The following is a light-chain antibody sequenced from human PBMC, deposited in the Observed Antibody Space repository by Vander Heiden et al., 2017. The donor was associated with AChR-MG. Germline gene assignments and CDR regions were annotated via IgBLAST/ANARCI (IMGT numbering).Light chain of an antibody. CDR2: EVS. CDR1: QSLLFSDGKTY. J-gene: IGKJ1*01. Sequence: DIVMTQTPLSLSVTPGQAASISCKSSQSLLFSDGKTYLYWHLQRPGQSPHLLISEVSNRVSGVPDGFSGSGSGTDFTLKISRVEAEDVGVYYCRQSIHLPVTFGQGTKVEIK. CDR3: RQSIHLPVT. V-gene: IGKV2D-29*02.